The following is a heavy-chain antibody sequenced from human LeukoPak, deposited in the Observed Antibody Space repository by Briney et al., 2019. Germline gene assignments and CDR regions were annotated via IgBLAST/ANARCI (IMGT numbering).Heavy chain of an antibody. V-gene: IGHV1-8*01. Sequence: ASVKVSCKASGYTFTSYDINWVRQATGQGLEWMGWMNPNTGTTGYAEKFQGRVTFSRDTSKTTAYMELRSLRSDDTAVYYCARGGAIWFGSRLAFDYWGQGTLVTVSS. J-gene: IGHJ4*02. CDR1: GYTFTSYD. CDR2: MNPNTGTT. CDR3: ARGGAIWFGSRLAFDY. D-gene: IGHD3-10*01.